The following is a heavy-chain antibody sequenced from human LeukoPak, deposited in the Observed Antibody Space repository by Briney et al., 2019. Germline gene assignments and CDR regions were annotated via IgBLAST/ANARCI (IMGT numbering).Heavy chain of an antibody. D-gene: IGHD3-9*01. V-gene: IGHV3-23*01. Sequence: GGSLRLSCVVSGFTFSDYAMSWVRQAPGKGLEWVSAISGGGTPTFYADSVKGRFTISRDNSKNTLYLQMNSLRAEDTAVYYCAKATGYYYYYAMDVWGQGTTVTVSS. J-gene: IGHJ6*02. CDR2: ISGGGTPT. CDR3: AKATGYYYYYAMDV. CDR1: GFTFSDYA.